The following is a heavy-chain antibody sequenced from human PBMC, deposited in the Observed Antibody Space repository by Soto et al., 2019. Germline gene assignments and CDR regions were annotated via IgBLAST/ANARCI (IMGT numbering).Heavy chain of an antibody. CDR2: IIPMYGTS. J-gene: IGHJ6*02. V-gene: IGHV1-69*06. CDR1: GGTLRTHA. D-gene: IGHD1-20*01. CDR3: ARGHGGISDSLKYHYYAMDV. Sequence: QVQLVQSGAEVKSPGSSVKVSCKASGGTLRTHAFSWVRQAPGQGLEWMGGIIPMYGTSNYAPKFQGRVTITADKSTSTAHMELSSLRSEDTAVYYCARGHGGISDSLKYHYYAMDVWGQGTTVTVSS.